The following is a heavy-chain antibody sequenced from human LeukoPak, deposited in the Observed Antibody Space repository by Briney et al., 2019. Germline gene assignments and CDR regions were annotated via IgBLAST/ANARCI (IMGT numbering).Heavy chain of an antibody. D-gene: IGHD2-15*01. CDR1: GLTFSNHN. Sequence: GGSLRLSCAVSGLTFSNHNMDWVRQAPGKGLEWISYISGRGEAIFYADSVQGRFTISRDNAKNSIYLQMNGLTAEDTAVYYCARTYGSGSLDYGGQGTLVTVSS. J-gene: IGHJ4*02. CDR2: ISGRGEAI. V-gene: IGHV3-48*01. CDR3: ARTYGSGSLDY.